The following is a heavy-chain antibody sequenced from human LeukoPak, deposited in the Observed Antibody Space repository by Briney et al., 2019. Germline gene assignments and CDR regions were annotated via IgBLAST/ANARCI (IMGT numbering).Heavy chain of an antibody. D-gene: IGHD2-15*01. V-gene: IGHV1-46*01. CDR1: GYTFTGYY. CDR3: ARVKRVVVQNDAFDI. Sequence: GASVKVSCKASGYTFTGYYIHWVRQAPGQGLEWMGIINPSGGSTSYAQKFQGRVTMTRDTSTSTVYMELSSLRSEDTAVYYCARVKRVVVQNDAFDIWGQGTMVTVSS. J-gene: IGHJ3*02. CDR2: INPSGGST.